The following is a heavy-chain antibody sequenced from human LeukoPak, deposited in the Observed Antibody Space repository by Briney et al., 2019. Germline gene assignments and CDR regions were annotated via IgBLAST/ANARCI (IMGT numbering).Heavy chain of an antibody. J-gene: IGHJ4*02. CDR2: ISGSGGST. CDR1: GFTFSSYA. V-gene: IGHV3-23*01. CDR3: AKDRSLSSSYFDY. Sequence: PGGSLRLSCAASGFTFSSYAMSWVRLAPGKGLEWVSAISGSGGSTYYADSVKGRFTISRDNSKNTLYLQMNSLRAEDTAVYYCAKDRSLSSSYFDYWGQGTLVTVSS. D-gene: IGHD6-6*01.